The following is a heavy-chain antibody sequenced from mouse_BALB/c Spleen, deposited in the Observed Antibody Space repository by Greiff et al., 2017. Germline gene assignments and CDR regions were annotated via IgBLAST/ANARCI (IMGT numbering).Heavy chain of an antibody. J-gene: IGHJ4*01. CDR2: IDPANGNT. CDR1: GFNIKDTY. D-gene: IGHD2-4*01. Sequence: EVQLQQSGAELVKPGASVKLSCTASGFNIKDTYMHWVKQRPEQGLEWIGRIDPANGNTKYDPKFQGKATITADTSSNTAYLQLSSLTSEDTAVYYCARDGGSYYDYFMDYWGQGTSVTVSS. CDR3: ARDGGSYYDYFMDY. V-gene: IGHV14-3*02.